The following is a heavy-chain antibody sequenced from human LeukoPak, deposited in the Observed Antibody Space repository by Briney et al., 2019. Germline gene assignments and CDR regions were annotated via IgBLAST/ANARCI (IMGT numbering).Heavy chain of an antibody. CDR2: IIPILGIA. CDR3: AREGWSRGSYNWFDP. V-gene: IGHV1-69*04. D-gene: IGHD1-26*01. Sequence: SVKVSCKASGGTFSSYAISWVRQAPGQGLEWMGRIIPILGIANYAQKFQGRVTITADKSTSTAYMELSSLRSEDTAVYYCAREGWSRGSYNWFDPWGQGTLVTVSS. J-gene: IGHJ5*02. CDR1: GGTFSSYA.